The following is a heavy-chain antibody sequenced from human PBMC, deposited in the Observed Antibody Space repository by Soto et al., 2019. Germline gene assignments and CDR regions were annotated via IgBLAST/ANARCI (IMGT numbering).Heavy chain of an antibody. CDR1: GDSVSINSAA. D-gene: IGHD1-26*01. CDR3: ARWAHEGEAFDI. Sequence: SQTLSLTCAISGDSVSINSAAWNWLGQSPSRGLEWLGRTYYRSKWYNDYAVPVKSRITINPDTSKNQFSLQLNSVTPEDTAVYYCARWAHEGEAFDIWGQGTMVTVSS. CDR2: TYYRSKWYN. J-gene: IGHJ3*02. V-gene: IGHV6-1*01.